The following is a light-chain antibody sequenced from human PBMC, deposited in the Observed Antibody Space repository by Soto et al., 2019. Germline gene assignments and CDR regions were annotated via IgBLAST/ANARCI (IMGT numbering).Light chain of an antibody. Sequence: EIVMTQSPATLSVSPGERATLSCRASQSVSSNLAWYQQKPGQAPRILIYGASTRATGIPARFSGSGSGIEFTLNISSRQYEGFVVYYCKQYNNWPPFTFGPGTKVDIK. J-gene: IGKJ3*01. CDR2: GAS. CDR1: QSVSSN. CDR3: KQYNNWPPFT. V-gene: IGKV3-15*01.